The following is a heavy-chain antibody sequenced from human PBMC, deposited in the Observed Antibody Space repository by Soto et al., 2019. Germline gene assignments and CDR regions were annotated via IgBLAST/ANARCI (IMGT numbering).Heavy chain of an antibody. CDR2: MNPNSGNT. V-gene: IGHV1-8*01. Sequence: GASVKVSCKASGYTFTSYDINWVRQATGQGLEWMGWMNPNSGNTGYALKFQGRVTMTRNTSISTAYMELSSLRSEDTAVYYCARGRKYSSSWSNWFDPWGQGTLVTVSS. CDR3: ARGRKYSSSWSNWFDP. CDR1: GYTFTSYD. J-gene: IGHJ5*02. D-gene: IGHD6-13*01.